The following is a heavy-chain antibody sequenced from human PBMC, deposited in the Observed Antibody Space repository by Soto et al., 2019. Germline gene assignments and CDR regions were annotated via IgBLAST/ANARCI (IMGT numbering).Heavy chain of an antibody. CDR1: VGSISRYV. V-gene: IGHV4-59*01. J-gene: IGHJ4*02. D-gene: IGHD3-16*01. CDR3: ARSLRNDLPDY. CDR2: IYYTGST. Sequence: PSETLSLTCTVSVGSISRYVWGWIRQRPGKGLELIGYIYYTGSTNYHPSLKNRVTISVDTSQNQFSLKLNPVTAADTAVYLCARSLRNDLPDYRRQGDLVTVS.